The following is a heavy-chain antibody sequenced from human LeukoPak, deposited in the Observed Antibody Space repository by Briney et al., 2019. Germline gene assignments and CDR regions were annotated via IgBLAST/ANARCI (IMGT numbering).Heavy chain of an antibody. CDR3: ATEYLGYHFDY. CDR2: IYSGGST. J-gene: IGHJ4*02. CDR1: GFTVSSNY. V-gene: IGHV3-53*01. D-gene: IGHD1-1*01. Sequence: GGSLRLSCAASGFTVSSNYMTWVRQAPGKGLEWVSAIYSGGSTYYADSVKGRFTISRDNSKNTLYLQMNSLRAEDTAVYYCATEYLGYHFDYWGQGTLVTVSS.